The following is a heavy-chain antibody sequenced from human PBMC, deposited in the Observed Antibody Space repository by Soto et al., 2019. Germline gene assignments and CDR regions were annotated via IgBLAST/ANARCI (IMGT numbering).Heavy chain of an antibody. CDR2: IFYNGNT. Sequence: QVQLQESGPGLVKPSETLSLTCSVSGGSVSVGDYYWSWIRQPPGKGLEWIGNIFYNGNTNYNPSLKSRATVSSETAKDQFYLTLTSVTASDTAVYYCARDYGEPYQAFFDSWGQGILVTVAS. V-gene: IGHV4-61*08. D-gene: IGHD3-10*01. CDR1: GGSVSVGDYY. J-gene: IGHJ4*02. CDR3: ARDYGEPYQAFFDS.